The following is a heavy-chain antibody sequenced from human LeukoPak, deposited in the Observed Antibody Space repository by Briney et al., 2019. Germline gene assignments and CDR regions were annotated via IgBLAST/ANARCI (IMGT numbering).Heavy chain of an antibody. CDR1: GLTFNNYA. CDR3: AKIHQNRVVVGAKGAFDI. D-gene: IGHD2-15*01. V-gene: IGHV3-23*01. Sequence: GGSLRLSCEASGLTFNNYAMHWVRQSSGKGLEWVSGIGSSGGGTYYADSVKGRFTISRDTSKDTVYLQMDSLRAEDTAIYYCAKIHQNRVVVGAKGAFDIWGQGTVVTVSS. J-gene: IGHJ3*02. CDR2: IGSSGGGT.